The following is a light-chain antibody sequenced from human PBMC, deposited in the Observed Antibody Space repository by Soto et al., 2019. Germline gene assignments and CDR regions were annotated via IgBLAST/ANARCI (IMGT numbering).Light chain of an antibody. CDR3: QQYGSSPLT. Sequence: EIALTQSPGTLSLSPGERATLSCRARQSVSSSYLARYQQQPGQAPRLLIYDASSRATGIPDRFSGSGSGTDFTLTISRLEPEDFAVCYCQQYGSSPLTFGGGTKVEI. V-gene: IGKV3-20*01. J-gene: IGKJ4*01. CDR2: DAS. CDR1: QSVSSSY.